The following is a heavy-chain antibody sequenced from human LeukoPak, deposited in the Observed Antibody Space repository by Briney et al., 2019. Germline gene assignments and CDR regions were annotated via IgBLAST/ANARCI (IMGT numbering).Heavy chain of an antibody. CDR1: GYTFPGYY. CDR2: INPDSGDT. Sequence: ASVKVSCKASGYTFPGYYIHWVRQAPGQGLEWMGWINPDSGDTNYAQKFKGRVTMTRDTSISTAYMEVSRLRPDDTAVYWCARDRTGTSGYMDVWGKGTTVTVS. V-gene: IGHV1-2*02. J-gene: IGHJ6*03. D-gene: IGHD1-1*01. CDR3: ARDRTGTSGYMDV.